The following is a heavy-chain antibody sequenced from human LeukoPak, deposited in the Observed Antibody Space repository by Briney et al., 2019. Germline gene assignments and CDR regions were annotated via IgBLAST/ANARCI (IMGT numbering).Heavy chain of an antibody. CDR1: GGSISSSNW. D-gene: IGHD3/OR15-3a*01. CDR3: ARQTGSGLFILP. Sequence: SETLSLTCAVSGGSISSSNWWSWVRQPPGKGLEWIGEIYHSGSTYYNASLKSRVSISVDTSKNHFSLRLTSVTAADTAVYYCARQTGSGLFILPGGQGTLVTVSS. CDR2: IYHSGST. J-gene: IGHJ4*02. V-gene: IGHV4-4*02.